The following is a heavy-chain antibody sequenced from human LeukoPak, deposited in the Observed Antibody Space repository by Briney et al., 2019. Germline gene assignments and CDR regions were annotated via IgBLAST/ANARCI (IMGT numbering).Heavy chain of an antibody. J-gene: IGHJ3*02. CDR2: IYYSGST. CDR1: GGSISSYY. D-gene: IGHD3-22*01. V-gene: IGHV4-59*12. Sequence: SETLSLTCTVSGGSISSYYWSWIRQPPGKGLEWIGSIYYSGSTYYNPSLKSRVTISVDTSKNQFSLKLSSVTAADTAVYYCARGRYYDSSGYLEAFDIWGQGTMVTVSS. CDR3: ARGRYYDSSGYLEAFDI.